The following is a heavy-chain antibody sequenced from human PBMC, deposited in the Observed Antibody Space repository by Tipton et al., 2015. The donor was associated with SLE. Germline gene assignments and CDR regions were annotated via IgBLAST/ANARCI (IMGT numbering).Heavy chain of an antibody. Sequence: SLRLSCAASPVTFTTYWMHWVRQAPGKGLEWVANINQDGSVKYYVDSVKGRFTISRDNTENSLYLQMNSLRTEDTALYYCVSAIATAASSWGQGTLVTVSS. D-gene: IGHD6-25*01. CDR2: INQDGSVK. CDR1: PVTFTTYW. CDR3: VSAIATAASS. J-gene: IGHJ5*02. V-gene: IGHV3-7*01.